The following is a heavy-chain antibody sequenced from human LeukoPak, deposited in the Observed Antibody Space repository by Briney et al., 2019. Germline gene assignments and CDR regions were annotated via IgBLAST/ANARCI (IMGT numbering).Heavy chain of an antibody. V-gene: IGHV1-18*01. Sequence: GASVKVSCKASGYTFTSYGISWVRQAPGQGLEWMGWISAYNGNTNYAQKLQGRVTMTTDTSTSTAYMELRSLRSDDTAVYYCAGDPYYDPSNDAFDIWGQGTMVTVSS. CDR1: GYTFTSYG. CDR2: ISAYNGNT. D-gene: IGHD3-22*01. CDR3: AGDPYYDPSNDAFDI. J-gene: IGHJ3*02.